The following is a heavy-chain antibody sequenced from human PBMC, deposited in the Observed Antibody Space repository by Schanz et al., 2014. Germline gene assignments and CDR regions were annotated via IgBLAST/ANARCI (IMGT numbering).Heavy chain of an antibody. CDR2: IGILGDT. D-gene: IGHD3-10*01. CDR1: GVDLSGNA. V-gene: IGHV3-13*01. Sequence: VQLVESGGDLVQPGGSLRLSCAGSGVDLSGNALHWGREAPGKGLEWVASIGILGDTYNGDSVNGRFTISRDSLNMNDVIAGDTSGAYGARGGSNRGYYPVMDVWGRGTTVTVS. J-gene: IGHJ6*02. CDR3: ARGGSNRGYYPVMDV.